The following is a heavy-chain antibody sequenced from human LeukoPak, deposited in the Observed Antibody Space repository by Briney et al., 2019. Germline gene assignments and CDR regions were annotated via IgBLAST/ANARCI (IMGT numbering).Heavy chain of an antibody. CDR3: ARVLRFLEWLSPDYYYYMDV. Sequence: PGGSLRLSCAASGFTVSSNYMSWVRQAPGKGLEWVSVIYSGGSTYYADSVKGRLTISRDNSKNTLYLQMNSLRAEDTAVYYCARVLRFLEWLSPDYYYYMDVWGKGTTVTVSS. D-gene: IGHD3-3*01. CDR1: GFTVSSNY. CDR2: IYSGGST. J-gene: IGHJ6*03. V-gene: IGHV3-53*01.